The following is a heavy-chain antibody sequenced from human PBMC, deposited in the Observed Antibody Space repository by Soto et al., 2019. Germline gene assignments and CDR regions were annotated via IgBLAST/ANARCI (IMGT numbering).Heavy chain of an antibody. Sequence: SETLSLTCTVSGGAISSGDYYCSWIRQPPGKGLGWIGYIYYSGSTYYKPSLKSRVTISVDTHKNKLSLRLSYVTAADTAVYYCASIFYSDSSRVDYWGQGTLVTVSS. CDR3: ASIFYSDSSRVDY. CDR2: IYYSGST. D-gene: IGHD3-22*01. CDR1: GGAISSGDYY. V-gene: IGHV4-30-4*01. J-gene: IGHJ4*02.